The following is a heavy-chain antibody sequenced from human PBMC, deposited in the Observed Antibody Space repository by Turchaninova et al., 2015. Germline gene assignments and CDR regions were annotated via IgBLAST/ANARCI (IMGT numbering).Heavy chain of an antibody. J-gene: IGHJ6*02. V-gene: IGHV3-30*18. CDR1: GFHFSNYG. CDR2: ISYDGSYQ. CDR3: AKDRDYGGKYYYYGMDV. Sequence: HVKMVGSGGGVVQPGISLSLSCAASGFHFSNYGWYGVRQGPGKGLDWVAVISYDGSYQYDADSVRGRFTISRDNSRSMLYLEVNSLRAEDTAVFYCAKDRDYGGKYYYYGMDVWGQGTTVTVSS. D-gene: IGHD4-23*01.